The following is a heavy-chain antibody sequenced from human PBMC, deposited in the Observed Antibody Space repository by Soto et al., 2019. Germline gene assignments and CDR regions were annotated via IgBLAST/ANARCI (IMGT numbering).Heavy chain of an antibody. CDR3: ITTYRGSPARRYLDL. CDR2: IKGRTSGGAT. J-gene: IGHJ4*02. Sequence: GGTRRLPCAASGITLNYAWVYWVRQAPGKALEWIARIKGRTSGGATDYAAPVRGRCTISRDDAKNMVYLQMDSLKTEDTAMYYCITTYRGSPARRYLDLWGQGTPVTVSS. V-gene: IGHV3-15*01. D-gene: IGHD1-26*01. CDR1: GITLNYAW.